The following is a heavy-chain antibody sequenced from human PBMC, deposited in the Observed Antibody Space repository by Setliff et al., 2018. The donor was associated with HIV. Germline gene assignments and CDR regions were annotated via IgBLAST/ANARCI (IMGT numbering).Heavy chain of an antibody. CDR1: GDFISSGNFH. J-gene: IGHJ4*02. CDR2: IYTRGSV. CDR3: ARATRTIFGVVYFDY. D-gene: IGHD3-3*01. V-gene: IGHV4-61*02. Sequence: LSLTCTVSGDFISSGNFHWNWIRQPAGKGPEWIGLIYTRGSVSYNPSLMSRVTISLDTSKNQLSLKLSSVTAADTAVYYCARATRTIFGVVYFDYWGQGTLVTVSS.